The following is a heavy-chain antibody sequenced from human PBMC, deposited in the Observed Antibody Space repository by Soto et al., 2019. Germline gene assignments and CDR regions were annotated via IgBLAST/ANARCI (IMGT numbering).Heavy chain of an antibody. D-gene: IGHD3-3*01. V-gene: IGHV4-61*01. CDR2: VYHTGRT. CDR1: GGSFKSGSYS. Sequence: SETLSLTCTVSGGSFKSGSYSWSWIRQPPGEGLEWIGYVYHTGRTSYNPSLKSRVSISMDTSKNQFSLNLDSVTAADTAVYFCARDFAYFDSWGQGTLVTVSS. CDR3: ARDFAYFDS. J-gene: IGHJ4*02.